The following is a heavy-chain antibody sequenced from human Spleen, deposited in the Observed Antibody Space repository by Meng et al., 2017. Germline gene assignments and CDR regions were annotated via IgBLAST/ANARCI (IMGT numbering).Heavy chain of an antibody. CDR3: VGAGYYCLDL. CDR1: GGSISGTNW. J-gene: IGHJ5*02. D-gene: IGHD3-16*01. CDR2: IYHSGST. V-gene: IGHV4-4*02. Sequence: QVTLQESGPGLVKPSGTLSLTCAVSGGSISGTNWWSWVRQPPGKGLEWIGEIYHSGSTNYNPSLKSRVTISVDRSENQFSLKLSSVTTADTAVYYCVGAGYYCLDLWGQGTLVTVFS.